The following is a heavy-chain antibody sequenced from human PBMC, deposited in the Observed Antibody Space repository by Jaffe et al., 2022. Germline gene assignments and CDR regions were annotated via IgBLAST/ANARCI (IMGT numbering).Heavy chain of an antibody. J-gene: IGHJ4*02. Sequence: QVQLVQSGAEVKKPGASVKVSCKASGYTFTGYYMHWVRQAPGQGLEWMGWINPNSGGTNYAQKFQGRVTMTRDTSISTAYMELSRLRSDDTAVYYCARDRVAADPASLFDYWGQGTLVTVSS. CDR3: ARDRVAADPASLFDY. V-gene: IGHV1-2*02. D-gene: IGHD6-13*01. CDR2: INPNSGGT. CDR1: GYTFTGYY.